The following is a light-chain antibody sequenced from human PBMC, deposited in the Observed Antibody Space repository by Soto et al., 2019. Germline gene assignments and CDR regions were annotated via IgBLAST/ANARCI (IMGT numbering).Light chain of an antibody. CDR1: QGIRYW. V-gene: IGKV1-5*03. J-gene: IGKJ3*01. CDR3: LQYYSSSIS. Sequence: DIQMTQSPSTLSASVGDRATITCRASQGIRYWLAWFQQKPGKAPRLLIYEASRLESGVPSRISGSGSGTEFTLTISSLQPEDFATYYCLQYYSSSISFGPGTKVDIK. CDR2: EAS.